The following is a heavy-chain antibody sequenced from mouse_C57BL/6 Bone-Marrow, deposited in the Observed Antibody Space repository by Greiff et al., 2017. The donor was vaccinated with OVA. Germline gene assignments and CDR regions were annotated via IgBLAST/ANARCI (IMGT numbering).Heavy chain of an antibody. CDR3: GTDYDYSFAY. V-gene: IGHV1-59*01. D-gene: IGHD2-4*01. Sequence: QVQLQQPGAELVRPGTSVKLSCKASGYTFTSYWTHWVKQRPGQGLEWIGVIDPSDSYTNYNQKFKGKATLTVDTSSSTAYMQLSSLTSEDSAVYYCGTDYDYSFAYWGQGTLVTVSA. CDR1: GYTFTSYW. CDR2: IDPSDSYT. J-gene: IGHJ3*01.